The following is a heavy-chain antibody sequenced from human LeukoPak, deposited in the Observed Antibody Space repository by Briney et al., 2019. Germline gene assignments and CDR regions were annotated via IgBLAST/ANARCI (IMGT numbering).Heavy chain of an antibody. V-gene: IGHV3-53*04. Sequence: IIYGDGSTYYADSVRGRFTISRHNSKNTVYLQMNSLRAEDTAVYYCARVLGGYSYGTSSGIDYWGQGTLVTVSS. J-gene: IGHJ4*02. CDR3: ARVLGGYSYGTSSGIDY. CDR2: IYGDGST. D-gene: IGHD5-18*01.